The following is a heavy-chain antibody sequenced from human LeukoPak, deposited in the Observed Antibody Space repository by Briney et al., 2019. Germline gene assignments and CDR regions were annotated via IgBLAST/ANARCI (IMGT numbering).Heavy chain of an antibody. CDR1: GYTFTSYD. Sequence: GASVKVSCTASGYTFTSYDINWVRQATGQGLEWMGWMNPNSGNTGYAQKFQGRVTMTRNTSISTAYVELSSLRSEDTAVYYCARGPEYYDSSGSDYWGQGTLVTVSS. CDR2: MNPNSGNT. V-gene: IGHV1-8*01. CDR3: ARGPEYYDSSGSDY. D-gene: IGHD3-22*01. J-gene: IGHJ4*02.